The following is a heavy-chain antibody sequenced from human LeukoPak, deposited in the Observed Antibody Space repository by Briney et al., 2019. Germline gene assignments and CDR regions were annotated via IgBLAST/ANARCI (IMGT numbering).Heavy chain of an antibody. J-gene: IGHJ5*02. CDR2: IYYSGST. V-gene: IGHV4-59*08. CDR1: GGSISSYY. D-gene: IGHD1-7*01. CDR3: ARHGNYSDYVYWFDP. Sequence: SETLSLTCSVSGGSISSYYWSWIRQPPGKGLEWIGHIYYSGSTNYNPSLKSRVTISVDTSKNQFSLKLSSVTAADTAVYYCARHGNYSDYVYWFDPWGQGTLVTVSS.